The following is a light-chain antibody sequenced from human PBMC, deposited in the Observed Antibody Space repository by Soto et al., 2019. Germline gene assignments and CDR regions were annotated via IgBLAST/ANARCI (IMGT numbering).Light chain of an antibody. CDR2: DAS. V-gene: IGKV1-5*01. CDR3: QQYGSSGT. CDR1: QSISSW. Sequence: VDRVTITCRSSQSISSWLAWYQQKPGKAPKLLIYDASSLESGVPSSFSGSGSGTEFTLTISRLEPEDFAVYYCQQYGSSGTFGQGTRWIS. J-gene: IGKJ1*01.